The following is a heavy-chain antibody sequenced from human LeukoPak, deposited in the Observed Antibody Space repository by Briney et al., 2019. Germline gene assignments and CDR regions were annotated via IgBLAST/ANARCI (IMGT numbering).Heavy chain of an antibody. CDR1: GGSISSYY. V-gene: IGHV4-4*07. CDR3: ARVRGNSSSSDRHFDY. D-gene: IGHD6-6*01. CDR2: IYTSGST. Sequence: SETLSLTCTVSGGSISSYYWSWTRQPAGKGLEWIGRIYTSGSTNYNPSLKSRVTMSVDTSKNQFSLKLSSVTAADTAVYYCARVRGNSSSSDRHFDYWGQGTLVTVSS. J-gene: IGHJ4*02.